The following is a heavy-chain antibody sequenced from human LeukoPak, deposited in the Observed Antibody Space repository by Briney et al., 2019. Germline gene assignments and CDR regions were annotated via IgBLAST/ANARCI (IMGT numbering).Heavy chain of an antibody. CDR2: VYYSGST. CDR3: ARQLYGDGDYWYFDL. D-gene: IGHD4-17*01. J-gene: IGHJ2*01. V-gene: IGHV4-39*01. Sequence: PSETLSLTCTVSGGSINSSIYYWGWLRQPPGEGLEWIGNVYYSGSTYYKPSLKRRVTVSVDTSRNQFSLSLSSATAADTGLYFCARQLYGDGDYWYFDLWGRGTLVTVSS. CDR1: GGSINSSIYY.